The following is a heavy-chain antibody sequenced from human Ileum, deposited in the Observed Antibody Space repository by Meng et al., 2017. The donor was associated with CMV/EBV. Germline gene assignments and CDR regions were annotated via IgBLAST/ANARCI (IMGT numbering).Heavy chain of an antibody. J-gene: IGHJ1*01. D-gene: IGHD1-26*01. CDR2: TYYRSQWYN. CDR3: ARESGSYYPREYFQQ. V-gene: IGHV6-1*01. CDR1: GDSVSSNSAA. Sequence: SCAISGDSVSSNSAAWNWIRQSPSIGLEWLGRTYYRSQWYNDYAVSVKSRITINPDTSKNQFYLQMNSVTPEDTAVYYCARESGSYYPREYFQQWGQGNLVHGAS.